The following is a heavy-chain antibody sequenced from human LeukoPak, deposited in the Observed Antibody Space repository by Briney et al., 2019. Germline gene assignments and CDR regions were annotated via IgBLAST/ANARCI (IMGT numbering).Heavy chain of an antibody. V-gene: IGHV3-64*01. CDR2: ISSNGGST. CDR1: DFTFSSYD. Sequence: PGGSLRLSCAASDFTFSSYDMHWVRQAPGKGLEYVSAISSNGGSTYYANSVKGRFTISRDNSKNTLYLQMGSLRAEDMAVYYCARTSGSYNEWDYWGQGTLVTVSS. CDR3: ARTSGSYNEWDY. D-gene: IGHD1-26*01. J-gene: IGHJ4*02.